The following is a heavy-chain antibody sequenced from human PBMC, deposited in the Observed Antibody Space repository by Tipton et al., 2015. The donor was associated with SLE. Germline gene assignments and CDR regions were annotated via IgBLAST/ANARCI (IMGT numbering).Heavy chain of an antibody. Sequence: TLSLTCSVSGDSISGRYWSWIRQPPGKGLEWIGNIYYSGNTDYNPSLKSRVTISGDTSKNQLSLKLNSVTAADTAVYYCARTAVLAAIMMDVWGQGTTVTVSS. CDR1: GDSISGRY. CDR3: ARTAVLAAIMMDV. CDR2: IYYSGNT. J-gene: IGHJ6*02. D-gene: IGHD2-2*01. V-gene: IGHV4-59*11.